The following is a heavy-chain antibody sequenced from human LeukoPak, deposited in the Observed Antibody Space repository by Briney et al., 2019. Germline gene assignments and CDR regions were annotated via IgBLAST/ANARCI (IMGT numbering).Heavy chain of an antibody. V-gene: IGHV3-23*01. J-gene: IGHJ4*02. CDR1: GFTFSSYE. Sequence: PGGSLRLSCAASGFTFSSYEMNWVRQAPGKGLEWVSAISGSGGSTYYADSVKGRFTISRDNSKNTLYLQMNSLRAEDTAVYYCAKAPEETYYYDSSGYIYFDYRGQGTLVTVSS. D-gene: IGHD3-22*01. CDR3: AKAPEETYYYDSSGYIYFDY. CDR2: ISGSGGST.